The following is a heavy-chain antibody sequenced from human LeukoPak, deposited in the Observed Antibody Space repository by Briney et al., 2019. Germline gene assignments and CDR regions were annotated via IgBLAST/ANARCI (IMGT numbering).Heavy chain of an antibody. V-gene: IGHV1-2*06. J-gene: IGHJ4*02. CDR1: GYTFTGYY. D-gene: IGHD3-22*01. Sequence: ASVKVSCKASGYTFTGYYMHWVRQAPGQGLEWMGRINPNSGGTNYAQKFQGRVTMTRDTSISTAYMELSRLRSDDTAVYYCARGYRWGSSGYYLDWGQGTLVTVSS. CDR3: ARGYRWGSSGYYLD. CDR2: INPNSGGT.